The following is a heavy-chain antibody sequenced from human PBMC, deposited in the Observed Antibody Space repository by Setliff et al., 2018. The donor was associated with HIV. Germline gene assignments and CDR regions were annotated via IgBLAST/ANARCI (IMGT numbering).Heavy chain of an antibody. CDR1: GGSTDSGSYY. CDR2: IHNSGNT. Sequence: SETLSLTCTVSGGSTDSGSYYWAWIRQPPGKGLEWIGYIHNSGNTKYNPSLKSRVIISVDTSKNLFSLRLSSVTASDTAVYYCARQAIFGYYDSSGYLDYWGQGTLVTVSS. V-gene: IGHV4-39*01. J-gene: IGHJ4*02. D-gene: IGHD3-22*01. CDR3: ARQAIFGYYDSSGYLDY.